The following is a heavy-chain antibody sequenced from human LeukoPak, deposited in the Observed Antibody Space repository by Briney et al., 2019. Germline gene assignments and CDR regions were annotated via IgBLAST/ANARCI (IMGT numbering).Heavy chain of an antibody. Sequence: GGSLRLSCAASGFSFSSYDMHWVRQAAGKGLEWVSAIASTGDTYYPDSVKGRSTISRDNAKNSLYLQMNSLTAGDTAVYYCARAVAGRSYWHFDLWGRGTLVTVSS. CDR3: ARAVAGRSYWHFDL. J-gene: IGHJ2*01. CDR1: GFSFSSYD. V-gene: IGHV3-13*01. D-gene: IGHD6-19*01. CDR2: IASTGDT.